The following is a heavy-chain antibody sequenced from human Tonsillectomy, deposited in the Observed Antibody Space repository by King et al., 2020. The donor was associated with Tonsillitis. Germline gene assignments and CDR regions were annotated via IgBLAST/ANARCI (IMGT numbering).Heavy chain of an antibody. Sequence: VQLVESGGGSVQPGGSLRLSCAASGFTFSNYAMNWVRQAPGKGLEWVSGVSGSGGSTYYADSVKGRFTVSSDNSKNTLFLQMNSPRTEETAVYYCAKDLMTTVTSLNSAAIDHWGQGTLVTVSS. CDR2: VSGSGGST. D-gene: IGHD4-11*01. J-gene: IGHJ4*02. CDR1: GFTFSNYA. V-gene: IGHV3-23*04. CDR3: AKDLMTTVTSLNSAAIDH.